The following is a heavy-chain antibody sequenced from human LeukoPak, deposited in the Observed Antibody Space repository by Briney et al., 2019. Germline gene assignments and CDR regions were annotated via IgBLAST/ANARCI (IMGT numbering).Heavy chain of an antibody. CDR2: IYSGGTT. Sequence: RTGGSLRLSCAASGFTVSGNYMSWVRQAPGKGLEWVSVIYSGGTTYYADSVKGRFTISRDNSRNTLYLQMNSLRAEDTAVYYCASGIVGATTVHWGQGTLVTVSS. D-gene: IGHD1-26*01. CDR1: GFTVSGNY. V-gene: IGHV3-66*01. CDR3: ASGIVGATTVH. J-gene: IGHJ4*02.